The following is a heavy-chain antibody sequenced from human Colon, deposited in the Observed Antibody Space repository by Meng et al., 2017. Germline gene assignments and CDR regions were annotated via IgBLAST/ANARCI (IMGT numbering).Heavy chain of an antibody. V-gene: IGHV3-30*03. D-gene: IGHD2-15*01. CDR1: GFTFSSYG. CDR3: ARRPGGGHRYLDF. J-gene: IGHJ4*02. Sequence: QVQLVESGGGVVQPVLSLRLSCVASGFTFSSYGMHWVRQAPGKGLEWVAVTSIDGSINYYGDSVKGRFTISRDNSKNTLFLEMVDLKPEDSGTYYCARRPGGGHRYLDFWGQGTLVTVSS. CDR2: TSIDGSIN.